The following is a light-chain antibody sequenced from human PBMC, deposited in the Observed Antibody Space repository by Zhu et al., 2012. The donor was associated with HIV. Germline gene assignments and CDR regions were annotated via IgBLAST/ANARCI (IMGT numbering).Light chain of an antibody. CDR2: GTS. Sequence: DIQMTQSPSSLSASVGDTVTITCRASQSVGQYLHWYQQKSGKAPKLLIYGTSTLQSGVPSRFSGNGFGTDFTLTISSLQPEDFATYYCLQSYSTPYTFGQGTNLDIK. CDR3: LQSYSTPYT. V-gene: IGKV1-39*01. CDR1: QSVGQY. J-gene: IGKJ2*01.